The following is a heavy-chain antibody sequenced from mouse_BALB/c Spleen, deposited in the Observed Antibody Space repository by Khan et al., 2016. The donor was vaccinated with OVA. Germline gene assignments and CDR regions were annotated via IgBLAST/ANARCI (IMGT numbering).Heavy chain of an antibody. CDR2: INSNGGST. J-gene: IGHJ4*01. CDR1: GFTFSSYG. Sequence: EVHLVESGGGLVQPGGSLKLSCAASGFTFSSYGMSWVRQTPDKRLELVATINSNGGSTYYPDSVKGRFTISRDNAKNTLYLQMNSLKSEDTDMYYCARPTMITNYAMDYWGQGTSVTVS. CDR3: ARPTMITNYAMDY. D-gene: IGHD2-4*01. V-gene: IGHV5-6-3*01.